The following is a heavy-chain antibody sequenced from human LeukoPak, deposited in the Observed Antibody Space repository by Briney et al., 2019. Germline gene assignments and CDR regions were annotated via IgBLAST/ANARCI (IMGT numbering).Heavy chain of an antibody. CDR1: GGSISSGYYY. CDR3: ARAGYGDSDFDY. CDR2: IFSSGST. V-gene: IGHV4-61*09. Sequence: SETLSLTCTVSGGSISSGYYYWSWIRQPAGKGLEWIGHIFSSGSTYYTPSLKSRVTISLDTSKNQFSLKLSSVTAADTAVYYCARAGYGDSDFDYWGQGTLVTVSS. D-gene: IGHD4-17*01. J-gene: IGHJ4*02.